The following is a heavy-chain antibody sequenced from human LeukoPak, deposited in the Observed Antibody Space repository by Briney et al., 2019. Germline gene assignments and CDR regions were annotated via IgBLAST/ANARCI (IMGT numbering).Heavy chain of an antibody. CDR2: IYTSGST. CDR3: ARHGRGGSGYYYYYYYYMDV. Sequence: ASETLSLTCTVSGGSISSYYWSWIRQPPGKGLEWIGYIYTSGSTNYNPSLKSRVTISVDTSKNQFSLKLSSVTAADTAVYYCARHGRGGSGYYYYYYYYMDVWGKGTTVTVSS. CDR1: GGSISSYY. D-gene: IGHD3-3*01. V-gene: IGHV4-4*09. J-gene: IGHJ6*03.